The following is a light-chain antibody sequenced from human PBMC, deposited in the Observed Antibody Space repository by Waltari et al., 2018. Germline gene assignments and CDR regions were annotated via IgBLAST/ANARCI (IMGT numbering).Light chain of an antibody. CDR1: SSDVGGYPY. Sequence: QSALTQPASVSGSPGQSITIPCTGTSSDVGGYPYVPWYQHHPGKAPKLMIHYVNKRPSGVSNRFSGSKSGNTASLTISGLQAEDEADYYCSSYTTTSTFYVFGTGTKVTVL. CDR2: YVN. V-gene: IGLV2-14*03. CDR3: SSYTTTSTFYV. J-gene: IGLJ1*01.